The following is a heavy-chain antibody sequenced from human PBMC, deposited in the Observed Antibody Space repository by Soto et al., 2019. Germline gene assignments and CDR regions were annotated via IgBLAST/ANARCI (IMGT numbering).Heavy chain of an antibody. CDR2: IRSKAYGGTT. Sequence: GGSLRLSCTASGFTFNDYTLSWVRQAPGKGLGWVGFIRSKAYGGTTEYAASVKGRFTISRDDSKSIAYLQMNSQKTEDTAVYYCTAGKLYPSLDFDYWGQGTLVTVSS. J-gene: IGHJ4*02. D-gene: IGHD2-8*01. CDR3: TAGKLYPSLDFDY. CDR1: GFTFNDYT. V-gene: IGHV3-49*04.